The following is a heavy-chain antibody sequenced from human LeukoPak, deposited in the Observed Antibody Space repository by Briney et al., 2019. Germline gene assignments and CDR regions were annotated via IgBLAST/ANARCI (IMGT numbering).Heavy chain of an antibody. CDR3: ARGGKGGTGYFDY. V-gene: IGHV4-39*01. Sequence: PSETLSLTCTVSGGSISSSSYYWGWIRQPPGKGLEWIGSIYYSGSTYYNPSLKSRVTISVDTSKNQFSLKLSSVTAADTAVYYCARGGKGGTGYFDYWGQGTLVTVSS. D-gene: IGHD1-1*01. CDR1: GGSISSSSYY. J-gene: IGHJ4*02. CDR2: IYYSGST.